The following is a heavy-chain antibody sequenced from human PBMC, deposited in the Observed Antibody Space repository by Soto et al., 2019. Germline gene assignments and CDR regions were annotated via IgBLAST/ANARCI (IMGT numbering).Heavy chain of an antibody. CDR3: ARDRDDYGSGNYYNRIAF. D-gene: IGHD3-10*01. J-gene: IGHJ4*02. CDR1: GGIFSTYA. V-gene: IGHV1-69*01. Sequence: QVQLVQSGAEVKKPGSSVKVSCKASGGIFSTYAISCLRQAPGQGLEWMGGIIPLFGTPNYAQRFQGRVTSTAHQSTRTACIELSRLRSEHTTVYYCARDRDDYGSGNYYNRIAFWGQGTLVTVSS. CDR2: IIPLFGTP.